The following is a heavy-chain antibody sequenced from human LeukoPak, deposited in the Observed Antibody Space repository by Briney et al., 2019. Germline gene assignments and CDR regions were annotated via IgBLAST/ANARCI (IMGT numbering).Heavy chain of an antibody. D-gene: IGHD6-13*01. V-gene: IGHV3-23*01. Sequence: GGSLRLSCAASGFTFSSYAMSWVRQAPGKGLEWVSALSGGGSSTYYADSGRGRFTISRDNSKNTLYLQMNSMTAEDTAVYYGAKDASSSWFGDYFDYWGQGTQVTVSS. J-gene: IGHJ4*02. CDR2: LSGGGSST. CDR1: GFTFSSYA. CDR3: AKDASSSWFGDYFDY.